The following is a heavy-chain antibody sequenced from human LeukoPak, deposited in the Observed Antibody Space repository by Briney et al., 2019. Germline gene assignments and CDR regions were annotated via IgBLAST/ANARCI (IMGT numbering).Heavy chain of an antibody. CDR2: IYPGHSDT. CDR3: AKSPSYYDSSGSFDY. J-gene: IGHJ4*02. Sequence: GGSLQISCQGSGYRFTSYWRGWVRPVPGKGVGGRGIIYPGHSDTRYRPSFQGQLTLSADKSISTAYLQWSSLKASDTAMYYCAKSPSYYDSSGSFDYWGQGTLVTVSS. V-gene: IGHV5-51*01. CDR1: GYRFTSYW. D-gene: IGHD3-22*01.